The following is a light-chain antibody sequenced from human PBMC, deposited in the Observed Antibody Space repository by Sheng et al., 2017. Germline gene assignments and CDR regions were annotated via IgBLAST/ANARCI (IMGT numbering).Light chain of an antibody. CDR2: EGN. J-gene: IGLJ3*02. Sequence: QSALTQPASVSGSPGQSITISCAGNSSDVGNYNLVSWYQQHPGKAPKLMIYEGNKRPSGVSNRFSGSKSGNTASLTISGLQAEDEADYYCCSYAGSVTPWVFGGGTKLTVL. CDR1: SSDVGNYNL. V-gene: IGLV2-23*01. CDR3: CSYAGSVTPWV.